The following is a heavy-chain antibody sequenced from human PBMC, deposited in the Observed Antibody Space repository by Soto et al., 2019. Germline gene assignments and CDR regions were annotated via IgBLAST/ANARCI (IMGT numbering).Heavy chain of an antibody. CDR2: IYYSGST. CDR3: ARWELRIRNAFDL. V-gene: IGHV4-59*12. J-gene: IGHJ3*01. CDR1: GGSISSYY. Sequence: PSETLSLTCTVSGGSISSYYWSWIRQPPGKGLEWIGYIYYSGSTNYNPSLKSRVTISVDTSKNQFSLKLSSVTAADTAVYSCARWELRIRNAFDLWGQGTMVNVSS. D-gene: IGHD1-7*01.